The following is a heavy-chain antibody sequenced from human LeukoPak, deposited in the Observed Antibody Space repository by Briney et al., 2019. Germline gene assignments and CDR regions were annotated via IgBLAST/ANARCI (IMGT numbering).Heavy chain of an antibody. CDR1: GYTFTSYD. Sequence: ASVKVSCKASGYTFTSYDINWVRQATGQGLEWMGWMNPNSGNTGYAQKFQGRVTITRNTSISTAYMELSSLRSEDTAVYYCARTPSGSYYYYYYYMDVWGKGTTVTVSS. J-gene: IGHJ6*03. V-gene: IGHV1-8*03. CDR2: MNPNSGNT. CDR3: ARTPSGSYYYYYYYMDV. D-gene: IGHD3-10*01.